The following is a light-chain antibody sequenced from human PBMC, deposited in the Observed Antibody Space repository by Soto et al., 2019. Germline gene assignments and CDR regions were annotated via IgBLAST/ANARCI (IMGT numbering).Light chain of an antibody. V-gene: IGLV2-11*01. Sequence: QSALTQPASVSGSPGQSITISCTGTSSDVESYNLVSWYQQHPGKAPKVMIYDVSKRPSGVPDRFSCSKSGNTAALTLSGLQDEDEADYYCCSYAGSYTSYVFGTGTQLTVL. CDR3: CSYAGSYTSYV. CDR1: SSDVESYNL. CDR2: DVS. J-gene: IGLJ1*01.